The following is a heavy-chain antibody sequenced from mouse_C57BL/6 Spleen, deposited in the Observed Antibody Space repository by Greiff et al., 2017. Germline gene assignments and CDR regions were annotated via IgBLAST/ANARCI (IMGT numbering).Heavy chain of an antibody. D-gene: IGHD1-1*01. Sequence: EVQLVESGEGLVKPGGSLKLSCAASGFTFSSYAMSWVRQTPEKRLEWVAYISSGGDYTYYADNVKGRFTITRDNDTNTLYLQLSSLKSEDKAMYYCTREEFYGDYALDYWGQGTSVTVSS. V-gene: IGHV5-9-1*02. CDR3: TREEFYGDYALDY. CDR2: ISSGGDYT. J-gene: IGHJ4*01. CDR1: GFTFSSYA.